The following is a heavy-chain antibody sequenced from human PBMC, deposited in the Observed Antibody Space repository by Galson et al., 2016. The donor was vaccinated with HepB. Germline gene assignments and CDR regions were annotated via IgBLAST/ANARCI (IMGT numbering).Heavy chain of an antibody. V-gene: IGHV1-3*01. CDR2: INAGNGNT. CDR1: GYTFTSYA. D-gene: IGHD1-26*01. J-gene: IGHJ6*02. Sequence: SVKVSFKASGYTFTSYAMHWVRQAPGQRLEWMGWINAGNGNTKYSQKFQGRVTITRDTSASTAYMELSSLRSEDTAVYYCARGATLSYGMDVWGQGTTVTVSS. CDR3: ARGATLSYGMDV.